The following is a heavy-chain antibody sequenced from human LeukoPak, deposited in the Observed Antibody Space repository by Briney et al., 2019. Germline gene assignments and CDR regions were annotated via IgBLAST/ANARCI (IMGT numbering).Heavy chain of an antibody. V-gene: IGHV4-30-2*01. J-gene: IGHJ4*02. D-gene: IGHD1-26*01. CDR2: IYHSGST. CDR1: GGSISSGGYY. CDR3: ARVKGGSHLEFDY. Sequence: PSETLSLTCTVSGGSISSGGYYWSWIRQPPGKGLEWIGYIYHSGSTYYNPSLKSRVTISVDRSKNQFSLKLSSVTAADTAVYYCARVKGGSHLEFDYWGQGTLVTVSS.